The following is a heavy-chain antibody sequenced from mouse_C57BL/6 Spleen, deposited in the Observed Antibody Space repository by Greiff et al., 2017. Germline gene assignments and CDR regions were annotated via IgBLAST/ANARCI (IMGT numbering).Heavy chain of an antibody. J-gene: IGHJ4*01. CDR3: ARGVTPYAMDY. Sequence: VQLQQSGPELVKPGASVKMSCKASGYTFTDYNMHWVKQSHGKSLEWIGYINPINGGTSYNQKFKGTATLTVNKASSTAYMELRRLTSEDSAVYYCARGVTPYAMDYWGQGTAVTVSS. D-gene: IGHD2-12*01. CDR1: GYTFTDYN. CDR2: INPINGGT. V-gene: IGHV1-22*01.